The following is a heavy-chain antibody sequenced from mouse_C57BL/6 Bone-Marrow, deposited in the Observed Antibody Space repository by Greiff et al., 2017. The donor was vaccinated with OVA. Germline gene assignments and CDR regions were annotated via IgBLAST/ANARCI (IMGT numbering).Heavy chain of an antibody. CDR2: IDPSDSET. Sequence: QVQLQQPGAELVRPGSSVKLSCKASGYTFTSYWMHWVKQRPIQGLEWIGNIDPSDSETHYNQKFKDKATLTVDKSSSTAYMQLSSLTSEDSAVYYCARSANSLSWFAYWGQGTLVTVSA. CDR1: GYTFTSYW. CDR3: ARSANSLSWFAY. V-gene: IGHV1-52*01. J-gene: IGHJ3*01. D-gene: IGHD3-3*01.